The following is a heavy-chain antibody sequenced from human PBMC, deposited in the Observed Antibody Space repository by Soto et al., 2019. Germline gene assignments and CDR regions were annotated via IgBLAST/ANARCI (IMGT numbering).Heavy chain of an antibody. CDR1: GVSISSSDYY. D-gene: IGHD2-8*01. J-gene: IGHJ4*01. CDR2: IYYSGST. Sequence: LSLTCTVSGVSISSSDYYWNWIRQPPGKGLEWIGYIYYSGSTYDNPSLKSRVTISVDRSKNQFSQKLSSVTAADTAVYYCARTDCSNGVCHPFDYWGHGTLVTVSS. V-gene: IGHV4-30-4*01. CDR3: ARTDCSNGVCHPFDY.